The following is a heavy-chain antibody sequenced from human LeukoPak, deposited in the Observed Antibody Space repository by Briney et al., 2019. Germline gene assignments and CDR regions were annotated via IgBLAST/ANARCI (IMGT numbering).Heavy chain of an antibody. CDR2: ISSSGSTI. CDR1: GFTFSDYY. V-gene: IGHV3-11*01. D-gene: IGHD3-22*01. CDR3: AKKGYYDGSGYYMYYFDH. J-gene: IGHJ4*02. Sequence: GGSLRLSCAASGFTFSDYYMSWIRQAPGKGLEWVSYISSSGSTIYYADSVKGRFTISRDNAKNSLYLQMNSLRAEDTAVYYCAKKGYYDGSGYYMYYFDHWGQGTLVTVSS.